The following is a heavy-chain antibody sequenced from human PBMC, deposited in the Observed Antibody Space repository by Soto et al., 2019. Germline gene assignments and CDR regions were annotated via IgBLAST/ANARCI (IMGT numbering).Heavy chain of an antibody. CDR1: VYSLTSYW. CDR2: AQPGHSDT. J-gene: IGHJ4*02. V-gene: IGHV5-51*01. CDR3: ARHGYSSSWSPDH. Sequence: PRSSLKISCNRTVYSLTSYWIGWVRQMPGKGLEWMGIAQPGHSDTIYSPAFQGHVTISVDESTNTAYLQWSSLRASDTAMYFCARHGYSSSWSPDHWGQGTLVTVPS. D-gene: IGHD6-13*01.